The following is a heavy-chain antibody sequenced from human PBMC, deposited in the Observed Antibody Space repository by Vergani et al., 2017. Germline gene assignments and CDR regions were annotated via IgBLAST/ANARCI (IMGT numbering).Heavy chain of an antibody. CDR3: ARHITMVPGPADY. Sequence: QVQLVPSGAEVKKPGASVNVSCKASGYTFTGYYMHWVRQAPGQGLEWMGWINPNSGGTNYSQKFQGRVTMTRDTSISTAYMELSRLRSDDTAVDYCARHITMVPGPADYWDQGTLVTVSS. J-gene: IGHJ4*02. D-gene: IGHD3-10*01. CDR1: GYTFTGYY. V-gene: IGHV1-2*02. CDR2: INPNSGGT.